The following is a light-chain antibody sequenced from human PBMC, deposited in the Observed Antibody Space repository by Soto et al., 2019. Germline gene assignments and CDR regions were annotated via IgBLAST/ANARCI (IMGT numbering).Light chain of an antibody. CDR3: AAWDDSRNGVV. CDR2: YND. J-gene: IGLJ2*01. CDR1: ISNIGKNT. V-gene: IGLV1-36*01. Sequence: QSVLTQPPSVSDAPSQRVSISCSGCISNIGKNTVNWYQQLPGKAPRLLIDYNDLLPSGVSDRFSGSRSGTSASLAISGLQSDDEADYYCAAWDDSRNGVVFAGGTKVTVL.